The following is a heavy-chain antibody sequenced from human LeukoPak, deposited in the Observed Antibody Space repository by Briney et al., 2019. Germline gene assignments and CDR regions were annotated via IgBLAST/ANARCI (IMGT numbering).Heavy chain of an antibody. CDR1: GFTFSSYA. CDR3: AKGFSKYCYGSGSYLDY. V-gene: IGHV3-23*01. J-gene: IGHJ4*02. CDR2: ISGSGGIT. Sequence: GGSLRLSCAASGFTFSSYAMSWVRQAPGKGLEWVSGISGSGGITYYADSVKGRFTISRDDSKNTLDLQMNSLRAEDTAVYYCAKGFSKYCYGSGSYLDYGGQGTLVTVSS. D-gene: IGHD3-10*01.